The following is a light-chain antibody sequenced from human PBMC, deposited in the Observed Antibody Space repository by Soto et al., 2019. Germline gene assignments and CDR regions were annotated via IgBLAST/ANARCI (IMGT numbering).Light chain of an antibody. Sequence: QSVLTRPPSVSGSPGQSVTISCTGTSSDVGSYNRVSWYQQPPGTAPKLMIYEVNNRPSGVPDRFSGSKSGNTASLTISGLQAEDEADYYCSSYTSSSTYVFGTGTKVTVL. CDR3: SSYTSSSTYV. V-gene: IGLV2-18*02. CDR1: SSDVGSYNR. J-gene: IGLJ1*01. CDR2: EVN.